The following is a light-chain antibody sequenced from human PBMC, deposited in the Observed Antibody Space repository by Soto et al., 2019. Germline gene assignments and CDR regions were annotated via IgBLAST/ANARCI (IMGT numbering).Light chain of an antibody. Sequence: QSALTQPASVSGSPGQSVTISCTGTSSDVGSYNRVSWYQQPPGTAPKLMIYEVTNRPSGVPDRFSGSKSGNTASLTISGLQAEDEADYYCGLFASSSTYVFGTGTKLTVL. CDR2: EVT. CDR1: SSDVGSYNR. CDR3: GLFASSSTYV. V-gene: IGLV2-18*01. J-gene: IGLJ1*01.